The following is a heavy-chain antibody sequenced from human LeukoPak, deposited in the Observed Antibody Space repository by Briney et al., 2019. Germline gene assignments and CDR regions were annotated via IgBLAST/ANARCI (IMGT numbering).Heavy chain of an antibody. J-gene: IGHJ4*02. V-gene: IGHV4-59*06. D-gene: IGHD2-21*02. CDR3: ARTYCGGDCYTLGKPFDY. CDR1: GFTVSSNY. CDR2: IYYSGST. Sequence: PGGSLRLSCAASGFTVSSNYMSWIRQHPGKGLEWIGYIYYSGSTYYNPSLKSRVTISVDTSKKQFSLKLSSVTAADTAVYYCARTYCGGDCYTLGKPFDYWGQGTLVTVSS.